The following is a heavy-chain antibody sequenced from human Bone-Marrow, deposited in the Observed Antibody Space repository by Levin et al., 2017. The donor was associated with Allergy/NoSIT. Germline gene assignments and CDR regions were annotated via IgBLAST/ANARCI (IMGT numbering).Heavy chain of an antibody. CDR3: ARDTGATGVDS. CDR1: GGSINSHY. D-gene: IGHD7-27*01. CDR2: IFYDGSP. Sequence: SETLSLTCSVSGGSINSHYWSWIRQSPGKGLESIGYIFYDGSPTYNPSLKSRVTISMDPSKNQFSLGLSSVTAADTAVYYCARDTGATGVDSWGQGILVTVSS. J-gene: IGHJ5*01. V-gene: IGHV4-59*11.